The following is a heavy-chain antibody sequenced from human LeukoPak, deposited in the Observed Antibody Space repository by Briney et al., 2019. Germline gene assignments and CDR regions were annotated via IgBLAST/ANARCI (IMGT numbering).Heavy chain of an antibody. V-gene: IGHV1-18*01. CDR2: ISAYNGNT. D-gene: IGHD3-22*01. CDR3: ARDRSDYYDSSGYENWFDP. CDR1: VYTFTSYG. J-gene: IGHJ5*02. Sequence: ASVQVSCKASVYTFTSYGISWVRQAPGQGLEWMGWISAYNGNTNYAQKLQGRVTMTTDTSTSTAYMELRSLRSDDTAVYYCARDRSDYYDSSGYENWFDPWGQGTLVTVSS.